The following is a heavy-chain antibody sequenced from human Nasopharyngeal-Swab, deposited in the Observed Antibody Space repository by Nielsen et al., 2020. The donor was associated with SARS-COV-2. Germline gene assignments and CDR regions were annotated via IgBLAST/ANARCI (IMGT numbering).Heavy chain of an antibody. CDR3: ARGGNCSGGSCYSKWRSIWYFDL. CDR1: GGSFSAYY. CDR2: INHSGST. D-gene: IGHD2-15*01. Sequence: SETLSLTCAVYGGSFSAYYWSWIRQPLGKGLEWIGEINHSGSTNYNPSLKSRVTISIDTSKNQFSLKLSSVTAADTAVYYCARGGNCSGGSCYSKWRSIWYFDLWGRGTLVTVSS. J-gene: IGHJ2*01. V-gene: IGHV4-34*01.